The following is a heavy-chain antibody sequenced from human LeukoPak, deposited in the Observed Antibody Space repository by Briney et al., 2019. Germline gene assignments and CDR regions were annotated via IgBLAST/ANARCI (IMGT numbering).Heavy chain of an antibody. D-gene: IGHD3-16*01. CDR2: IYSGGNT. J-gene: IGHJ4*02. V-gene: IGHV3-53*01. Sequence: PGGSLRLSCAASGFSVSSNYMTWVRQAPGKGLEWVSVIYSGGNTYYADSVKDRFTISRDKSKNTLCLPMNSLRAEDTAVYYCSGGGFAVIDYWGQGTLVTVSS. CDR3: SGGGFAVIDY. CDR1: GFSVSSNY.